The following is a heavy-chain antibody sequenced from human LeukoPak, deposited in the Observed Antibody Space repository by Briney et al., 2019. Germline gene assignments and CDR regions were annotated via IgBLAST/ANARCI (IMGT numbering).Heavy chain of an antibody. CDR3: AREESGWSNSDNWFDP. CDR2: INSAGSII. V-gene: IGHV3-48*03. Sequence: GGSLRLSCAASGFTFSTYEMNWVRQAPGKGLEWVSYINSAGSIIYYADSVKGRFTISRDNAKSSLYLQMNSLRAEDTAVYYCAREESGWSNSDNWFDPWGQGTLVTVSS. D-gene: IGHD6-19*01. CDR1: GFTFSTYE. J-gene: IGHJ5*02.